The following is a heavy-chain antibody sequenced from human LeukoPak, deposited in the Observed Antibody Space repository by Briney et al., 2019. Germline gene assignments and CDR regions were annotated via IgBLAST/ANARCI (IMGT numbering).Heavy chain of an antibody. CDR1: GFTFSSYA. V-gene: IGHV3-23*01. D-gene: IGHD2-15*01. CDR3: AKDPGYSEVFDY. J-gene: IGHJ4*02. Sequence: GGSLRLSCAASGFTFSSYAMSWVRQAPGKGLEWVLPISGSGGSTYYADSVKGRFTISRDKPKNTLYLQMNSLRAEDTAVYYCAKDPGYSEVFDYWGQGTLVTVSS. CDR2: ISGSGGST.